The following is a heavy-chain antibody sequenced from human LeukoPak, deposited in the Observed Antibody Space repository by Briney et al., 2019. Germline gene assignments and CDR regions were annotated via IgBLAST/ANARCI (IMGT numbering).Heavy chain of an antibody. Sequence: ASVKVSCKVSGYSVTELSTHWVRQAPGKGLEWMGGFDPGSGEIIYKQKFQDRVTMTEDTSTDTAYMELSSLRSEDTALYYCATGTHYDLLPFWGQGTLVTVSS. V-gene: IGHV1-24*01. CDR1: GYSVTELS. J-gene: IGHJ4*02. CDR2: FDPGSGEI. CDR3: ATGTHYDLLPF. D-gene: IGHD3-9*01.